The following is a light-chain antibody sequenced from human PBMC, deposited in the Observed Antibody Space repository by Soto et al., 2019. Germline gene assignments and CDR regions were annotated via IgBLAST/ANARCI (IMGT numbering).Light chain of an antibody. CDR1: QSVSRNS. Sequence: EIVLTQSPGTLSLSPGERATLSCRASQSVSRNSLAWYQQKPGQAPRLLIYDASSRATGIPDRFSGSGSGTDFTLTISRLEPEDFAVYHCQQYDYLRTFGKGTKVEIK. CDR2: DAS. CDR3: QQYDYLRT. J-gene: IGKJ1*01. V-gene: IGKV3-20*01.